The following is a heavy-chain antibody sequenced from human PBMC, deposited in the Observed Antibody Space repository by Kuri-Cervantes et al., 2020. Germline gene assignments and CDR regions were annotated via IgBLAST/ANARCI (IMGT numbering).Heavy chain of an antibody. V-gene: IGHV4-61*01. CDR2: IYYSGST. Sequence: GSLRLSCTVSGGSVSSGSYYWSWIRQPPGKGLEWIGYIYYSGSTNYNPSLKSRVTISVDTSKNQFSLKLSSVTAADTAVYYCTRGSAGAYNHYNYGMDVWGQGTTVTVSS. J-gene: IGHJ6*02. CDR3: TRGSAGAYNHYNYGMDV. CDR1: GGSVSSGSYY. D-gene: IGHD5-24*01.